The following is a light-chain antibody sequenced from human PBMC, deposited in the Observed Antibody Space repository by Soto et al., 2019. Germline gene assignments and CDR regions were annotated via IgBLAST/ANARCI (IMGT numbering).Light chain of an antibody. CDR1: HRVSSY. V-gene: IGKV3-15*01. CDR2: GAS. Sequence: EIVMTQSPATLSVSPGERATLSCRASHRVSSYLAWYQQRPGQAPRLLIYGASTRATGIPARFSGSASGTEFTLTISSLQSEDFAIYYYQQYNNWPLTFGGGTKVEIK. CDR3: QQYNNWPLT. J-gene: IGKJ4*01.